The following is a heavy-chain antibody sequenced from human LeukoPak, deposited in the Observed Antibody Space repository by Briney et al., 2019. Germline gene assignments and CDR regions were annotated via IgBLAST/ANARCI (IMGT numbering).Heavy chain of an antibody. Sequence: GGSLRLSCAASGFTFSDYYMSWIRQAPGKGLEWVSYISSSGSTIYYADSVKGRFTISKDNAKNSLDLQRNSLRAEDTAVYYCARNVFYYYMDVWGKGTTVTVSS. V-gene: IGHV3-11*01. J-gene: IGHJ6*03. CDR3: ARNVFYYYMDV. CDR1: GFTFSDYY. CDR2: ISSSGSTI.